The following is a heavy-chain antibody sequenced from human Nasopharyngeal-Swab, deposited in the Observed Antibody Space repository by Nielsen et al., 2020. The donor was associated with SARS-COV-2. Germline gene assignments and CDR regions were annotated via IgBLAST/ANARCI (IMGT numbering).Heavy chain of an antibody. V-gene: IGHV3-23*01. CDR3: AKAAGLGDYVWGSYRYGYYFDS. D-gene: IGHD3-16*02. CDR2: ISGSGGST. CDR1: GFTFSSYA. Sequence: GGSLRLSCAASGFTFSSYAMSWVRQAPGKGLEWVSAISGSGGSTYYADSVKGRFTISRDNSKNTMCLQMNSLRAEDTAVYYCAKAAGLGDYVWGSYRYGYYFDSWGQGTLVTVPS. J-gene: IGHJ4*02.